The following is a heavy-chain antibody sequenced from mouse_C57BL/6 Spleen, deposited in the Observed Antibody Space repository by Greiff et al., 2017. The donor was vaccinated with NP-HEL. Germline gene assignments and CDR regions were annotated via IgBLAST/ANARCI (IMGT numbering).Heavy chain of an antibody. J-gene: IGHJ2*01. Sequence: VKLMESGPELVKPGASVKISCKASGYAFSSSWMNWVKQRPGKGLEWIGRIYPGDGDTNYNGKFKGKATLTADKSSSTAYMQLSSLTSEDSAVYFCARNRYYFDYWGQGTTLTVSS. V-gene: IGHV1-82*01. CDR1: GYAFSSSW. CDR3: ARNRYYFDY. CDR2: IYPGDGDT.